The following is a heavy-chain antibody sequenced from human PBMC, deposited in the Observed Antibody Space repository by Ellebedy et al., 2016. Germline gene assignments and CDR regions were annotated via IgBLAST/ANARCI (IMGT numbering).Heavy chain of an antibody. V-gene: IGHV4-31*11. CDR2: IYYSGST. D-gene: IGHD4-17*01. Sequence: LRLXXAVYGGSFSGYYWSWIRQHPGKGLEWIGYIYYSGSTYYNPSLKSRVTISVDTSKNQFSLKLSSVTAADTAVYYSAREKDYGDPDAFDIWGQGTMVTVSS. J-gene: IGHJ3*02. CDR1: GGSFSGYY. CDR3: AREKDYGDPDAFDI.